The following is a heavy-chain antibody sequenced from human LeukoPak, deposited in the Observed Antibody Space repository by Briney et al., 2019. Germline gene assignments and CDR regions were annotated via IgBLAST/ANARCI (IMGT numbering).Heavy chain of an antibody. CDR2: IYCGGST. D-gene: IGHD3-22*01. CDR1: GFTVSSNY. CDR3: AITVYDDSSGDIQWTPVYFDY. Sequence: PGGSLRLSCAASGFTVSSNYMSWVRQAPGKGLEWVSDIYCGGSTYYADSVKGRFTISRHNSKNTLYLQMNSLRAEGKAAEYCAITVYDDSSGDIQWTPVYFDYWGQGTLVTVSS. J-gene: IGHJ4*02. V-gene: IGHV3-53*04.